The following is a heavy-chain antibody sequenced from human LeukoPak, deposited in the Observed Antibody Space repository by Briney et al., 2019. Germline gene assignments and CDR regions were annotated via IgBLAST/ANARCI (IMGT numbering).Heavy chain of an antibody. CDR3: ARGAYCGGDCYLGAFDI. CDR1: GYTFTGYY. V-gene: IGHV1-2*02. D-gene: IGHD2-21*01. Sequence: ASANVSCKASGYTFTGYYMHWVRQAPGQGLEWMGWINPHSGGTNYAHRFQGRVTMTRDTSISTAYMELIRLRSDDTAVYYCARGAYCGGDCYLGAFDIWGQGTMVTVSS. J-gene: IGHJ3*02. CDR2: INPHSGGT.